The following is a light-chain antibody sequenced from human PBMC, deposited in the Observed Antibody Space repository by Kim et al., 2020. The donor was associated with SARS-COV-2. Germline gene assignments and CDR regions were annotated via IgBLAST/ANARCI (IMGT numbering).Light chain of an antibody. Sequence: GQSITISCTGTSSALGAYNYVSWYQQHPGKAPKLMIYEVSNRPSGVSDRFSGSKSDNTASLTISGLQAEDEADYYCSSYTRSNTRVFGGGTKVTVL. CDR1: SSALGAYNY. CDR3: SSYTRSNTRV. J-gene: IGLJ3*02. V-gene: IGLV2-14*03. CDR2: EVS.